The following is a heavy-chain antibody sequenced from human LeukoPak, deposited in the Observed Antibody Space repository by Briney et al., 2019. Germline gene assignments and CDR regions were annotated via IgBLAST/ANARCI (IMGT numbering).Heavy chain of an antibody. J-gene: IGHJ4*02. Sequence: XFTXXSYGXHXVRQAPGKGLEWVAVIWYDGSNKYYADSVKGRFTISRDNSKNTLYLQMNSLRAEDTAVYYCARDRQIAARLFDYWGQGTLVTVSS. V-gene: IGHV3-33*01. D-gene: IGHD6-6*01. CDR2: IWYDGSNK. CDR1: XFTXXSYG. CDR3: ARDRQIAARLFDY.